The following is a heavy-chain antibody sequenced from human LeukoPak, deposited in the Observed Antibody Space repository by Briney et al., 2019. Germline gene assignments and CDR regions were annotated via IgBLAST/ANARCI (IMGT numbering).Heavy chain of an antibody. CDR2: IYTSGST. D-gene: IGHD4-17*01. CDR3: ARWGKNYGEFDY. J-gene: IGHJ4*02. Sequence: NPSETLSLTCIVSGASISSTSYYWSWIRQPAGKGLEWIGRIYTSGSTNYNPSLKSRVRMSIDTSKNQFSLKLSSVTAADTAVYYCARWGKNYGEFDYWGQGTLVTVSS. V-gene: IGHV4-61*02. CDR1: GASISSTSYY.